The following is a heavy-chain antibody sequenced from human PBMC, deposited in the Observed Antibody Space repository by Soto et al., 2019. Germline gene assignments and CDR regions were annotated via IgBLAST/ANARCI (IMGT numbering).Heavy chain of an antibody. CDR1: GYTFTSYG. CDR3: ARDQFATPAIFRYQKGMYNWFDP. CDR2: ISAYNGNT. Sequence: GASGKVSCKASGYTFTSYGISWVRQAPGQGLEWMGWISAYNGNTNYAQKLQGGVTMTTDTSTSTAYMELRSLRSDDTAVYYCARDQFATPAIFRYQKGMYNWFDPWGQGTLVTVSS. V-gene: IGHV1-18*01. D-gene: IGHD3-3*01. J-gene: IGHJ5*02.